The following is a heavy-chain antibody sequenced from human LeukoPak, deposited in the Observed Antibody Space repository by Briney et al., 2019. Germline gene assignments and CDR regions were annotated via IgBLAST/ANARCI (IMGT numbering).Heavy chain of an antibody. Sequence: GGSLRLSCAASGFTFSSYAMSWVRQAPGKGLEWVSAISGSGGSTYYADSVKGRFTISRDNSKNTLYLQMNSLRAEDTAVYYCAKDSQITMIVEVTEIFFDYWGQGTLVTVSS. D-gene: IGHD3-22*01. CDR3: AKDSQITMIVEVTEIFFDY. V-gene: IGHV3-23*01. CDR1: GFTFSSYA. J-gene: IGHJ4*02. CDR2: ISGSGGST.